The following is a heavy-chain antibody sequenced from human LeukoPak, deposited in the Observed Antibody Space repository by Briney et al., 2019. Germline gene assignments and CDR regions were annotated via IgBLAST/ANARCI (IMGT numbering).Heavy chain of an antibody. CDR2: IIGSSGST. CDR1: GFSFNNYA. CDR3: AKGAYDYIEIAYFDY. J-gene: IGHJ4*02. Sequence: GGSLRLSCVASGFSFNNYAMNWVRQAPGKGLEWVSLIIGSSGSTFYADSVKSRFTISRDKSKNTLYLQMNSLRAEDTAVYYCAKGAYDYIEIAYFDYWGQGSLVTVSS. D-gene: IGHD5-12*01. V-gene: IGHV3-23*01.